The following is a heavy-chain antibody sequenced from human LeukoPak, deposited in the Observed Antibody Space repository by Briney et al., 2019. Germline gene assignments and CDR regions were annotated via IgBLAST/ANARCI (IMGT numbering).Heavy chain of an antibody. D-gene: IGHD6-13*01. Sequence: PGGSLRLSCAASGFTFSSYWMSWVRQAPGKGLEWVANIKQDGSEKYYVDSVKGRFTISRDNAKNSLYLQMNSLRAEDTAVYYCARVLGGSSSSWPNWFDPWGQGTLVTVSS. CDR3: ARVLGGSSSSWPNWFDP. CDR2: IKQDGSEK. V-gene: IGHV3-7*01. J-gene: IGHJ5*02. CDR1: GFTFSSYW.